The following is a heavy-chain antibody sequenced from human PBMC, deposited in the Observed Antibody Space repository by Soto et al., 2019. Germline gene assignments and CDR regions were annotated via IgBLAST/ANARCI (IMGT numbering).Heavy chain of an antibody. Sequence: GASVKVSCKASGYTFTSYYIHWVRQAPGQGLEWMGIINPTSASTSYAQKFQGRVTMTRDTSTSTVYMELSSLRSEDTAVYYCARGHCSRTGCPFHYYYGMDVWGQGTTVTVSS. D-gene: IGHD2-2*01. CDR2: INPTSAST. J-gene: IGHJ6*02. V-gene: IGHV1-46*01. CDR1: GYTFTSYY. CDR3: ARGHCSRTGCPFHYYYGMDV.